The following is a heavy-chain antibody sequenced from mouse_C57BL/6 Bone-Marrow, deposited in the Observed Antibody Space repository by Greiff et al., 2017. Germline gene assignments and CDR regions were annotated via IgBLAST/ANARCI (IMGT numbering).Heavy chain of an antibody. CDR2: IDPSDSYT. Sequence: QVQLQQPGAELVMPGASVKLSCKASGYTFTSYWMHWVKQRPGQGLEWIGEIDPSDSYTNYNQKFKGKATLTVDKSSSTAYMQLSSLKSEDSAVSYCSSDDDCYYPDYWGQGTTLTVSS. CDR1: GYTFTSYW. D-gene: IGHD2-3*01. J-gene: IGHJ2*01. V-gene: IGHV1-69*01. CDR3: SSDDDCYYPDY.